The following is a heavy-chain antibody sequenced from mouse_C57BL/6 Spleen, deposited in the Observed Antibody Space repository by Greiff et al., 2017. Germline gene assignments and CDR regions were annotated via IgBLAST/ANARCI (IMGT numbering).Heavy chain of an antibody. D-gene: IGHD2-4*01. CDR2: IYPGDGDT. J-gene: IGHJ4*01. Sequence: VQLQQSGAELVKPGASVKISCKASGYAFSSYWMNWVKQRPGKGLEWIGQIYPGDGDTNYNGKFKGKATLTADKSSSTAYMQLSSLTSEDSAVYFCARSGDYDGGYYAMDYWGQGTSVTVSS. CDR3: ARSGDYDGGYYAMDY. V-gene: IGHV1-80*01. CDR1: GYAFSSYW.